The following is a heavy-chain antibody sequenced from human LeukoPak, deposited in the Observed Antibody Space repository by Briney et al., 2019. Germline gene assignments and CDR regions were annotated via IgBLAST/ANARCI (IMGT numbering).Heavy chain of an antibody. J-gene: IGHJ4*02. CDR2: IKEDGSAK. CDR1: GFTFRTYW. CDR3: ARDWHYANDY. V-gene: IGHV3-7*05. D-gene: IGHD3-16*01. Sequence: PGGSLRLSCAASGFTFRTYWMSWVRQAPGKGLEWVANIKEDGSAKYYVDSVKGRFTISRDNSKNSLYLETNSPRAEDTAMYYCARDWHYANDYWGQGTLVTVSS.